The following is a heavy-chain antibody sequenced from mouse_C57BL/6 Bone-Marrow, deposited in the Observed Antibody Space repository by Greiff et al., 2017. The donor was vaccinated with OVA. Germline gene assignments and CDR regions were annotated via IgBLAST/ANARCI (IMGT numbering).Heavy chain of an antibody. D-gene: IGHD2-5*01. CDR2: IHPNSGST. V-gene: IGHV1-64*01. CDR3: ARPTIVTTTYFDV. J-gene: IGHJ1*03. CDR1: GYTFTSYW. Sequence: VKLQQPGAELVKPGASVKLSCKASGYTFTSYWMHWVKQRPGQGLEWIGMIHPNSGSTNYNEKFKSKATLTVDKSSSTAYMQLSSLTSEDSAVYYCARPTIVTTTYFDVWGTGTTVTVSS.